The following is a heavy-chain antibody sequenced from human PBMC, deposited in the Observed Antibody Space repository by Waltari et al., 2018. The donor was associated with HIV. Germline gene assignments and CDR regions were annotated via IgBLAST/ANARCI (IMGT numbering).Heavy chain of an antibody. J-gene: IGHJ5*02. CDR1: GFRFRDYN. CDR2: IGSLQNFI. V-gene: IGHV3-21*01. CDR3: ARGPSSGWSWFDP. Sequence: EVRPLDSGGGLVRPGGSLRSSWSASGFRFRDYNMNWVRQGPGKGLEWVASIGSLQNFIHYADSVKGRFTVSRDNAKNSLYLQMNSLTAEDTAVYYCARGPSSGWSWFDPWGQGTLVTVSS. D-gene: IGHD6-19*01.